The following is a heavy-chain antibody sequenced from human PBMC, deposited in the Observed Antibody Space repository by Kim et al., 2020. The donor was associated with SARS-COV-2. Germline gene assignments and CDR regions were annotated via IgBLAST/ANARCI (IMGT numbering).Heavy chain of an antibody. V-gene: IGHV3-73*01. CDR3: TRVDEVAMRRDV. CDR1: GFTFSGSA. CDR2: IRTKANNYAT. J-gene: IGHJ6*02. Sequence: GGSLRLSCAASGFTFSGSAMHWVRQASGKGLEWLGRIRTKANNYATVSAASVKGRFTISRDDSKNTAYLQMNSLKTEDTAMYYCTRVDEVAMRRDVWGQG. D-gene: IGHD2-15*01.